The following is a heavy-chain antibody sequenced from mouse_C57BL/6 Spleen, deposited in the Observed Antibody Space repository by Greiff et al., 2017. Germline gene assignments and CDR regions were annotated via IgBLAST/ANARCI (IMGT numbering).Heavy chain of an antibody. CDR2: IYPGSGST. Sequence: QVQLQQPGAELVKPGASVKMSCKASGYTFTSYWITWVKQRPGQGLEWIGDIYPGSGSTNYNEKFKSKATLTVDTSSSTAYMQLSSLTSEDSAVYYCARDIPTVVAGDYWGQGTTLTVSS. D-gene: IGHD1-1*01. CDR3: ARDIPTVVAGDY. V-gene: IGHV1-55*01. CDR1: GYTFTSYW. J-gene: IGHJ2*01.